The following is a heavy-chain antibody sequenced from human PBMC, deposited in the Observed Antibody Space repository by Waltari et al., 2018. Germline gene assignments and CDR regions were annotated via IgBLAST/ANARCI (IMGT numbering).Heavy chain of an antibody. V-gene: IGHV3-23*01. CDR3: AKEESPNDY. CDR2: INIRGTST. J-gene: IGHJ4*02. Sequence: EVQLLESGGGLVQPGGCLRLSCAVSGFTFSNSAMTWVRQAPGKGLEWVSSINIRGTSTFYADSVKGRFTISRDNSKNTLYLQMNSLRAEDTAIYYCAKEESPNDYWGQGTLVTVSS. CDR1: GFTFSNSA.